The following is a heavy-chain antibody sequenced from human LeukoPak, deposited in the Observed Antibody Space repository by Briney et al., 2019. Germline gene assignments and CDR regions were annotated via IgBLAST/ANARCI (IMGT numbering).Heavy chain of an antibody. CDR2: ISSSGSTI. J-gene: IGHJ5*02. CDR1: GFTFSSYE. Sequence: GGSLRLSCAASGFTFSSYEMNWVRRAPGEGLEWVSYISSSGSTIYYADSVKGRFTISRDNAKNSLYLQMNSLRAEDTAVYYCARGNYDYVWGSFWFDPWGQGTLVTVSS. CDR3: ARGNYDYVWGSFWFDP. V-gene: IGHV3-48*03. D-gene: IGHD3-16*01.